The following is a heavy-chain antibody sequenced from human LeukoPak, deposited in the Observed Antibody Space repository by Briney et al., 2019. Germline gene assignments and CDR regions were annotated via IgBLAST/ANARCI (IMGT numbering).Heavy chain of an antibody. CDR2: IYYSGST. D-gene: IGHD3-9*01. V-gene: IGHV4-61*01. J-gene: IGHJ5*02. Sequence: SQTLSLTCTVSGGSISSGYYYWSWIRQPPGKGLEWIGYIYYSGSTNYNPSLKSRVTISVDTSKNQFSLKLSSVTAADTAVYYCARDRLEYDLLTGYHHGRWFDPWGQGTLVTVSS. CDR1: GGSISSGYYY. CDR3: ARDRLEYDLLTGYHHGRWFDP.